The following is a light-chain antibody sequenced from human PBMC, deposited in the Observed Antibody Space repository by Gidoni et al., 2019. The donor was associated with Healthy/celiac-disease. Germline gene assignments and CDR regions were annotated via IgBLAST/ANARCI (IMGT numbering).Light chain of an antibody. CDR1: SSDVGGYNY. J-gene: IGLJ2*01. CDR2: EVS. V-gene: IGLV2-14*01. CDR3: SSYTSSSTPRV. Sequence: QSALTQPASVSGSPGQSITISCTGTSSDVGGYNYVSWYQQHPGNAPKLMSYEVSKRPSGVSNRCSGSKSVNTASLTISGLQAEDEADYYCSSYTSSSTPRVFGGGTKLTVL.